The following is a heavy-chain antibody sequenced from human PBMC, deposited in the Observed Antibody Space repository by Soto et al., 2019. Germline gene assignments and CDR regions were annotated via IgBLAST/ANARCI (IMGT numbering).Heavy chain of an antibody. CDR1: GYTFTSYG. D-gene: IGHD4-17*01. Sequence: ASVKVSCKASGYTFTSYGMSWVRQAPGQGLEWMGWISAYNGNTNYAQKLQGRVTMTTDTSTSAAYMELRSLRSDDTAVYYCARDLYGDYGYYYYGMDVWGQGTTVTVSS. J-gene: IGHJ6*02. V-gene: IGHV1-18*01. CDR2: ISAYNGNT. CDR3: ARDLYGDYGYYYYGMDV.